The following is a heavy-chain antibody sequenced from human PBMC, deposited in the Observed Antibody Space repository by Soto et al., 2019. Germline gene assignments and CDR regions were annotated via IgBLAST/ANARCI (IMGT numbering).Heavy chain of an antibody. CDR1: GFTFNNAW. J-gene: IGHJ5*01. V-gene: IGHV3-15*07. Sequence: EVQLVESGGGLVKPGGSLRLSCAASGFTFNNAWLNWVRQAPGKGLEWVGLIETKTAGGTTDYAAPVKGRFTISKDYSKDTLYLRMNRLEIEDTAGYYLTTAGFTSGRSETWGQGTLVTVSS. D-gene: IGHD2-8*01. CDR2: IETKTAGGTT. CDR3: TTAGFTSGRSET.